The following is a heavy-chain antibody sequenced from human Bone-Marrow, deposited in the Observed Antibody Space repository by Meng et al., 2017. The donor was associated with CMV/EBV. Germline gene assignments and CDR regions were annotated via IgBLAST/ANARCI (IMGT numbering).Heavy chain of an antibody. V-gene: IGHV1-2*02. CDR1: GYTFIGYY. CDR2: INPNSGGT. Sequence: ASVKVSCKAAGYTFIGYYMNWVRQAPGQGLEWMGWINPNSGGTNYAQKFQGRVTMTRDTSISTAYMELSRLRSDDTAVYYCARVKWEGYDFWSGLARNYYYGMDVWGQGTTVTVSS. CDR3: ARVKWEGYDFWSGLARNYYYGMDV. D-gene: IGHD3-3*01. J-gene: IGHJ6*02.